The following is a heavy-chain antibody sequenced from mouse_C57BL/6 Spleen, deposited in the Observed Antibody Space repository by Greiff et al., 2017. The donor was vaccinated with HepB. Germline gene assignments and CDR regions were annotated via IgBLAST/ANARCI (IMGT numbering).Heavy chain of an antibody. CDR1: GFTFSDYG. CDR3: ARPDYGNYSYYFDY. Sequence: EVQGVESGGGLVKPGGSLKLSCAASGFTFSDYGMHWVRQAPEKGLEWVAYISSGSSTIYYADTVKGRFTISRDNAKNTLFLKMTSLRSEDTAMYYCARPDYGNYSYYFDYWGQGTTLTVSS. CDR2: ISSGSSTI. J-gene: IGHJ2*01. V-gene: IGHV5-17*01. D-gene: IGHD2-1*01.